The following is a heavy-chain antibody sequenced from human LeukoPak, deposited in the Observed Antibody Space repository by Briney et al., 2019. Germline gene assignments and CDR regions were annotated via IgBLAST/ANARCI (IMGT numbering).Heavy chain of an antibody. V-gene: IGHV4-34*01. J-gene: IGHJ3*02. Sequence: PSETLSLTCAVYGGSFSGYYWSWIRQPPGKGLEWIGEINHSGSTNYNASLKSRVTILVDTSKNQFSLKLSSVTAADTAVYYCAREEDCSGGICYLGNAFDIWGQGTMVTVSS. CDR2: INHSGST. D-gene: IGHD2-15*01. CDR1: GGSFSGYY. CDR3: AREEDCSGGICYLGNAFDI.